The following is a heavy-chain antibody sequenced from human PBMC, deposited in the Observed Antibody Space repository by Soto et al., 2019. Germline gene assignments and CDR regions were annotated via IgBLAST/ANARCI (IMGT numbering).Heavy chain of an antibody. V-gene: IGHV3-30*18. J-gene: IGHJ3*02. Sequence: QVQLVESGGGVVQPGRSLRLSCAASGFTFSSYGMHWVCQAPGKGLEWVAVISYDGSNKYYADSVKGRFTISRDNSKNTLYLQMSSLRAEDTAVYYCAKGDCGGDCYSFDAFDIWGQGTMVTVSS. CDR2: ISYDGSNK. CDR3: AKGDCGGDCYSFDAFDI. CDR1: GFTFSSYG. D-gene: IGHD2-21*02.